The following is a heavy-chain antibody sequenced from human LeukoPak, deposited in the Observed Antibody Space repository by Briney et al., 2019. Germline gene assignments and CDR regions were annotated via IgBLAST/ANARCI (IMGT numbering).Heavy chain of an antibody. CDR2: INHSGST. V-gene: IGHV4-34*01. CDR3: AREAGGFCSSTSCYTRGSYNWFDP. J-gene: IGHJ5*02. Sequence: PETLSLTCAVYGGSFSGYYWSWIRQPPGKGLEWIGEINHSGSTNYNPSLKSRVTISVDTSKNQFSLKLSSVTAADTAVYYCAREAGGFCSSTSCYTRGSYNWFDPWGQGTLVTVSS. D-gene: IGHD2-2*02. CDR1: GGSFSGYY.